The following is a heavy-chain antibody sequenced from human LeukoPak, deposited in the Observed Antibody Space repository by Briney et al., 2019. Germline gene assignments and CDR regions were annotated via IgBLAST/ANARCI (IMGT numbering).Heavy chain of an antibody. Sequence: QPGGSLRLSCTASGFTFGDYVMSWVRQAPGKGLEWVSTISGSGDYTYYADSVKGRFTISRDNSKNTLYLQMNSLRAEDTAIYYCAKVTYGSGTYGAFDAWGQGTLVTVS. CDR3: AKVTYGSGTYGAFDA. CDR1: GFTFGDYV. CDR2: ISGSGDYT. J-gene: IGHJ4*02. D-gene: IGHD3-10*01. V-gene: IGHV3-23*01.